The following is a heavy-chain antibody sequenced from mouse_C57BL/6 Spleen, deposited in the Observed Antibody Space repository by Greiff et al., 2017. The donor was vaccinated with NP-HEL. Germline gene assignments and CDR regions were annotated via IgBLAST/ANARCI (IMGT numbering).Heavy chain of an antibody. J-gene: IGHJ1*03. Sequence: QVHVKQSGAELVRPGASVTLSCKASGYTFTDYEMHWVKQTPVHGLEWIGAIDPETGGTAYNQKFKGKAILTADKSSSTAYMELRSLTSEDSAVYYCTRAGGSSTVYFDVWGTGTTVTVSS. CDR1: GYTFTDYE. V-gene: IGHV1-15*01. D-gene: IGHD1-1*01. CDR2: IDPETGGT. CDR3: TRAGGSSTVYFDV.